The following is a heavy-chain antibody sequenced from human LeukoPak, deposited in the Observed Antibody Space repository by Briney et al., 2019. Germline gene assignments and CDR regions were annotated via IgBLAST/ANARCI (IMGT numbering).Heavy chain of an antibody. D-gene: IGHD1-14*01. Sequence: GGSLRLSCAASGFNFRAYWMSWARQAPGKGLEGVASLNQDADREYYVDSVKGRFTISRDNAKNSLYLQMDSRRVEDTAVYYCARATTASARDHWGQGTLVTVSS. V-gene: IGHV3-7*01. CDR3: ARATTASARDH. CDR2: LNQDADRE. CDR1: GFNFRAYW. J-gene: IGHJ4*02.